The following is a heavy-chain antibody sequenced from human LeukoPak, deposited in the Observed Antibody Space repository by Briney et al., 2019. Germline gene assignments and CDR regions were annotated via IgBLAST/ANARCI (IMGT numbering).Heavy chain of an antibody. V-gene: IGHV3-7*01. J-gene: IGHJ4*02. CDR2: IKQDGSEK. CDR1: GFTFSSYA. CDR3: ARWEIRGSAHQLDY. D-gene: IGHD1-26*01. Sequence: PGGSLRLSCAASGFTFSSYAMHWVRQAPGKGLEWVADIKQDGSEKYYVGSVKGRFTISRDNAKNSMYLQMNSLRAEDTAVYYCARWEIRGSAHQLDYWGRGTLVTVSS.